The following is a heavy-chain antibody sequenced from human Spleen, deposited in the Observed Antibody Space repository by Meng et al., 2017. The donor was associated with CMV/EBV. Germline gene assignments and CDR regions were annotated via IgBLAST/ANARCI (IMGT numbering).Heavy chain of an antibody. D-gene: IGHD6-6*01. CDR3: ANLAPYSSSPLDY. J-gene: IGHJ4*02. Sequence: GESLKISCAASGFTFSSYGMHWVRQAPGKGLEWVAFIRYDGSNKYYADSVKGRFTISRDNSKNTLYLQMSSLRAEDTAVYYCANLAPYSSSPLDYWGQGTLVTVSS. V-gene: IGHV3-30*02. CDR1: GFTFSSYG. CDR2: IRYDGSNK.